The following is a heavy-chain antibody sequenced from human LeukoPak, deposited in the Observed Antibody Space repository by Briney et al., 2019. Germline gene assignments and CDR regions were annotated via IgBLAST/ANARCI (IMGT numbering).Heavy chain of an antibody. CDR1: GFTFSSYE. Sequence: PGGSLRLSCAASGFTFSSYEMNWVRQAPGKGLEWVSYISSSGSTIYYADSVKGRFTISRDNAKNSLYLQMNSLRDEDTAVYYCGRDRYYYDSIGHPDWGQGTLVTVSS. J-gene: IGHJ4*02. D-gene: IGHD3-22*01. CDR3: GRDRYYYDSIGHPD. CDR2: ISSSGSTI. V-gene: IGHV3-48*03.